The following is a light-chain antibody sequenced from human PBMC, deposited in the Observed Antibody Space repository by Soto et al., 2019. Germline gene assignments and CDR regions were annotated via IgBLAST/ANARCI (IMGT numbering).Light chain of an antibody. Sequence: NFMLTQPHSVSESPGKTVTISCTRSSGSIAINYVQWYQQRPGSAPTTVIYEDNQRPSGVPDRFSGSIDSSSNSASLSIAGLKTEEETDYYCQSYDSSNWVFGGGTKLTVL. CDR1: SGSIAINY. CDR2: EDN. V-gene: IGLV6-57*04. CDR3: QSYDSSNWV. J-gene: IGLJ3*02.